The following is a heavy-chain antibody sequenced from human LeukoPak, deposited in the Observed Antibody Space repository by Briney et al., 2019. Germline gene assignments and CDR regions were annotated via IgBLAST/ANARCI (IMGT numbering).Heavy chain of an antibody. D-gene: IGHD4-23*01. Sequence: GGSLRLSCAASGFTFSSYAMHWVRQAPGKGLEWVAVISYDGSNKYYADSVKGRFTISRDNSKNTLYLQMSSVRAEDTAAYYCVKDVASASVTDYYGMDVWGKGTTVTVSS. CDR3: VKDVASASVTDYYGMDV. CDR1: GFTFSSYA. CDR2: ISYDGSNK. J-gene: IGHJ6*04. V-gene: IGHV3-30*14.